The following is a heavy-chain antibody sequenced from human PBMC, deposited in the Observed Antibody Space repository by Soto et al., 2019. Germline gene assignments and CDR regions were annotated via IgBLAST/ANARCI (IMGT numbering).Heavy chain of an antibody. D-gene: IGHD2-2*01. J-gene: IGHJ6*02. Sequence: QVQLVQSGAEVKKPGSSVKVSCKASGGTFSSYAISWVRQAPGQGLEWMGGIIPIFGTANYAQKFQGRVTITADKSTSTAYMEPSSLRSEDTAVYYCASTACSSTSCSYYYYYYGMDVWGQGTTVTVSS. CDR2: IIPIFGTA. CDR1: GGTFSSYA. V-gene: IGHV1-69*06. CDR3: ASTACSSTSCSYYYYYYGMDV.